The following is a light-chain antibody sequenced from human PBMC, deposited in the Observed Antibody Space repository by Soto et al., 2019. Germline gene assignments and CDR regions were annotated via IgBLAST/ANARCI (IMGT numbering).Light chain of an antibody. Sequence: EIVMTQSPDILSVSPGERATLSCRASQSVSSNLVWYQQKPGQSPRLLIYGASTRATGIPVRFSGSGSGTEFTLTISSLQSEDFAVYYCHQYNYWPTFGQGTKVDIK. CDR1: QSVSSN. CDR3: HQYNYWPT. CDR2: GAS. V-gene: IGKV3-15*01. J-gene: IGKJ1*01.